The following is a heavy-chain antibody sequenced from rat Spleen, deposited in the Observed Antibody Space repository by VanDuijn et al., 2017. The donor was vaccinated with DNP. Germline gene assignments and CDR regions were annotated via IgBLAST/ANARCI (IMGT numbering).Heavy chain of an antibody. V-gene: IGHV5-7*01. CDR3: ARPDY. CDR1: GFTSRNYN. J-gene: IGHJ2*01. Sequence: EVQLVESGGGLVQPGRSLKLSCAASGFTSRNYNMAWVRQAPKKGLEWVATISYDGISTYYRDSVKGRFTISRDNAKSTLYLQMDSLRSEDTAIYYCARPDYWGQGVMVTVSS. CDR2: ISYDGIST.